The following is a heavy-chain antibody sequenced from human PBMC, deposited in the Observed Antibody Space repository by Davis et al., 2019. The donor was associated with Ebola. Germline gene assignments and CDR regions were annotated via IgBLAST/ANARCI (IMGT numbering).Heavy chain of an antibody. D-gene: IGHD2-2*01. Sequence: SETLSLTCAVYGGSFSGYYWSWIRQPPGKGLEWIGEINHSGSTKYNPSLKSRVTISVDTSKNQFSLKLSSVTAADTAVYYCARRGRYCSSTSCYLYYYYGMDVWGQGTTVTVSS. V-gene: IGHV4-34*01. CDR1: GGSFSGYY. CDR2: INHSGST. J-gene: IGHJ6*02. CDR3: ARRGRYCSSTSCYLYYYYGMDV.